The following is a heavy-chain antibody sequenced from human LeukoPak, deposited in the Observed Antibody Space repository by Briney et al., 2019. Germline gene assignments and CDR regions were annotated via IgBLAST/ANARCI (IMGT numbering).Heavy chain of an antibody. Sequence: GASVKVSCKASGGTFSSYAISWVRQAPGQGLERMGGIIPIFGTANYAQKFQGRVTITTDESTSTAYMELSSLRSEDTAVYYCARGEGITMVRGVIIHDAFDIWGQGTMVTVSS. J-gene: IGHJ3*02. D-gene: IGHD3-10*01. CDR3: ARGEGITMVRGVIIHDAFDI. V-gene: IGHV1-69*05. CDR2: IIPIFGTA. CDR1: GGTFSSYA.